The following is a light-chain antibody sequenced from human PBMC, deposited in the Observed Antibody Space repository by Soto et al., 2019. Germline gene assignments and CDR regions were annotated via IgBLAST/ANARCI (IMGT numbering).Light chain of an antibody. CDR3: SSYTSSSTYV. Sequence: SVLTQPASVSGSPGQSITISCTGTSSDVGGYNYVSWYQQHPGKAPELMVYEVSNRPSGVSNRLSGSKSGNTASLTISGLQAEDEADYYCSSYTSSSTYVFGTGTKVTVL. CDR2: EVS. V-gene: IGLV2-14*01. J-gene: IGLJ1*01. CDR1: SSDVGGYNY.